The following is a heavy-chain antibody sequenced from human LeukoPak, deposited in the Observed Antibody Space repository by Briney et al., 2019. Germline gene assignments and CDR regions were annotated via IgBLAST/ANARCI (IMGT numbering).Heavy chain of an antibody. Sequence: ASVKVSCKASGYTFTGYYMHWVRQAPGQGLEWMGWINLNSGGTDYAQKFQGRVTMTRDTSISTAYMELSRLRSDDTAVYYCARDYYDSSGYYSVWFDPWGQGTLVTVSS. CDR1: GYTFTGYY. V-gene: IGHV1-2*02. D-gene: IGHD3-22*01. J-gene: IGHJ5*02. CDR3: ARDYYDSSGYYSVWFDP. CDR2: INLNSGGT.